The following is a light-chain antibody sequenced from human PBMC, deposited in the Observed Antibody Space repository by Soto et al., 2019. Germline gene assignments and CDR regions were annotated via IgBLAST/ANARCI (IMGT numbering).Light chain of an antibody. CDR1: QSVSSSY. CDR2: GAS. Sequence: ESVLRKSPGTLSLSPREKTTISCSPRQSVSSSYLAWYQQKLCRAPRLLIYGASSRATCIPERFSGSGSGTDFTLTISRLEPEDFAVYYCQQYGSSPRTFGQGTKVDIK. CDR3: QQYGSSPRT. V-gene: IGKV3-20*01. J-gene: IGKJ1*01.